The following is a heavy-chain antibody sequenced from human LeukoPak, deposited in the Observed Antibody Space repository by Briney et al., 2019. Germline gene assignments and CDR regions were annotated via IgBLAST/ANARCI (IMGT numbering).Heavy chain of an antibody. J-gene: IGHJ4*02. CDR2: IHPSEGF. D-gene: IGHD5-24*01. CDR1: GGSCADYS. V-gene: IGHV4-34*01. CDR3: ARGRDRSKAGDH. Sequence: SETLSLTCDVYGGSCADYSCSWIRQPPGKGLEWIGEIHPSEGFYYNSSLVSRVTISIDPSKTHFSLRLASVTAADTAFYYCARGRDRSKAGDHWGQGSLVTVSS.